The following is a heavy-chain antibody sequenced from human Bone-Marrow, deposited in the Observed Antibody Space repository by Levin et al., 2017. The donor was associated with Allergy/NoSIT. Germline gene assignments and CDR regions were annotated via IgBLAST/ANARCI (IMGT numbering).Heavy chain of an antibody. CDR2: INPNSGGT. CDR3: LLWSGYYLENGRIDY. J-gene: IGHJ4*02. D-gene: IGHD3-3*01. Sequence: ASVKVSCKASGYTFTGYYMHWVRQAPGQGLEWMGWINPNSGGTNYAQKFQGRVTMTRDTSISTAYMELSRLRSDDTAVYYCLLWSGYYLENGRIDYWGQGTLVTVSS. V-gene: IGHV1-2*02. CDR1: GYTFTGYY.